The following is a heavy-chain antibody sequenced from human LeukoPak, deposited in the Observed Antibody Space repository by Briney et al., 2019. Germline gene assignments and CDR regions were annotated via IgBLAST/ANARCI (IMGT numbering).Heavy chain of an antibody. CDR1: GFTFSSYS. CDR2: ISSSSSYI. J-gene: IGHJ3*02. D-gene: IGHD7-27*01. V-gene: IGHV3-21*01. CDR3: ARVGSGDAFDI. Sequence: GGSLRLSCAASGFTFSSYSMNWVRQAPGKGLEWVSSISSSSSYIYYADSVKGRFTISRDNAKNSLYLQMNSVRAEDTAVYYCARVGSGDAFDIWGQGTMVTVSS.